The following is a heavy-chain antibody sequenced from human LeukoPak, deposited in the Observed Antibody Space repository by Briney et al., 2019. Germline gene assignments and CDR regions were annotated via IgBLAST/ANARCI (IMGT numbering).Heavy chain of an antibody. CDR3: AKDPQRRIAAAGTRNWFDP. CDR2: ISGSGGST. J-gene: IGHJ5*02. D-gene: IGHD6-13*01. CDR1: GFTFSSYA. Sequence: GGSLRLSCAASGFTFSSYAMSWVCQAPGKGLEWVSAISGSGGSTYYADSVKGRLTISRENSKNTLYLQMNSLRAEDTAVYYCAKDPQRRIAAAGTRNWFDPWGQGTLVTVSS. V-gene: IGHV3-23*01.